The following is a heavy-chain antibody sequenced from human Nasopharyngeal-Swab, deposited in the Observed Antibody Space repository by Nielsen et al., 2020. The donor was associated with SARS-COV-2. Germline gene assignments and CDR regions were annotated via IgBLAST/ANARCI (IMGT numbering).Heavy chain of an antibody. CDR2: INHDGSEK. D-gene: IGHD2-15*01. J-gene: IGHJ6*01. CDR1: GFTFSSYW. Sequence: GASLKISCAASGFTFSSYWMSWVRQAPGKGLEWVSNINHDGSEKYSVDSLKGRFTISRDNAKNSLYLQMNSLRAEDTAVYYCARDLTSHCSGGSGYSHYYYYYGMDVRGQGTTVTVYS. V-gene: IGHV3-7*01. CDR3: ARDLTSHCSGGSGYSHYYYYYGMDV.